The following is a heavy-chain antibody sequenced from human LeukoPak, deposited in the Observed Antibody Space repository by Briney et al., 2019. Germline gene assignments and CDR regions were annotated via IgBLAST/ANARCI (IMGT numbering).Heavy chain of an antibody. J-gene: IGHJ4*02. CDR1: GGSISSYY. CDR3: ATYSSDWYSLDY. V-gene: IGHV4-59*01. CDR2: IYYSGST. D-gene: IGHD6-19*01. Sequence: SETLSLTCTVSGGSISSYYSSWIRQPPGKGLEWIGYIYYSGSTNYNPSLKSRVTLSIDTSKNQFSLKLSSVTAADTAVYYCATYSSDWYSLDYWGQGTLVTVSS.